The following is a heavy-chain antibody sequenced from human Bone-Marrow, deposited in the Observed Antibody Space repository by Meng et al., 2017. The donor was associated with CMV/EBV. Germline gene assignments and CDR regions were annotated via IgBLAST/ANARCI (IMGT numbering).Heavy chain of an antibody. D-gene: IGHD2-2*01. J-gene: IGHJ6*01. CDR2: ISAYNGNT. CDR3: ARYCSSTSCYLYYYYGMAV. CDR1: GYTFTSYG. Sequence: ASVKVSCKASGYTFTSYGISWVRQAPGQGLEWMGWISAYNGNTNYAQKLQGRVTMTTDTSTSTAYMELRSLRSDDTAVYYCARYCSSTSCYLYYYYGMAVWGQGPTVTGSS. V-gene: IGHV1-18*01.